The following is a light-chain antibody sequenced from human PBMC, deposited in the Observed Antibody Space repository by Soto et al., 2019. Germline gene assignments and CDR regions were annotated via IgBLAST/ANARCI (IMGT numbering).Light chain of an antibody. CDR2: GAS. Sequence: EIVLTQSPGTLSLSPGERATLSCRTSQSVSNNYLAWYQQKPGQAPRLLIYGASSRATGVPDRVSGSGSGTDFTLSVSRLEPEDFAVYYCQQYSNLWTFGQGTKVEIK. V-gene: IGKV3-20*01. J-gene: IGKJ1*01. CDR1: QSVSNNY. CDR3: QQYSNLWT.